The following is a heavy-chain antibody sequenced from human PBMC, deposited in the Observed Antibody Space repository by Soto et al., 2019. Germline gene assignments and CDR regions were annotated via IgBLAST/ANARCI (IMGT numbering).Heavy chain of an antibody. CDR3: ATSGSYYEFDY. D-gene: IGHD1-26*01. J-gene: IGHJ4*02. V-gene: IGHV4-4*07. CDR1: GGSISSYY. CDR2: TYTSGST. Sequence: SETLSLTCTVSGGSISSYYWSWIRQPAGKGLEWIGRTYTSGSTNYNPSLKSRVTMSVDTSKNQFSLKLSSVTAADTAVYYCATSGSYYEFDYWGQGTLVTVSS.